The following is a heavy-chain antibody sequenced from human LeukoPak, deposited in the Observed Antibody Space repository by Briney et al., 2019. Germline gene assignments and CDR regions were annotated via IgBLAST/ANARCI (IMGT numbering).Heavy chain of an antibody. J-gene: IGHJ3*02. D-gene: IGHD3-22*01. Sequence: GGSLRLSCAASGFTFDDYAMHWVRQAPGKGLEWVSGISWNSGSIGYADSVKGRFTISRDNAKNSLYLQMNSLRAEDTALYYCAKDTGSGYQRSDAFDIWGQGTMVTVSS. CDR3: AKDTGSGYQRSDAFDI. CDR1: GFTFDDYA. V-gene: IGHV3-9*01. CDR2: ISWNSGSI.